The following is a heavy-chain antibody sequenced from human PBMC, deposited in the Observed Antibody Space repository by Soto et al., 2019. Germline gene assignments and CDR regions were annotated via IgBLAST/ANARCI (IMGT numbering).Heavy chain of an antibody. J-gene: IGHJ4*02. D-gene: IGHD3-10*02. CDR3: ARFLSGGFDY. CDR1: GGSVSSGSYY. V-gene: IGHV4-61*01. CDR2: IYYSGST. Sequence: QVQLQESGPGLVKPSETLSLTCTVSGGSVSSGSYYWSWIRQPPGKGLEWIGYIYYSGSTNYNPSLKSRVTISVDTYKNQFSLKLSSVTAADTAVYYCARFLSGGFDYWGQGTLVTVSS.